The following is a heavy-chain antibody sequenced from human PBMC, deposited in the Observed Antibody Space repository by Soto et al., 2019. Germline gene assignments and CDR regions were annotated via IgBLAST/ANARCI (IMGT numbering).Heavy chain of an antibody. Sequence: ESGPTLVNPTQTLTLTCPVSGFSLSGTGMRVTWIRQPPGKALEWLARIDWEDTKLYSTSLKTRLTISKDTSKNQVVLTMTNMEPADTATYYCARAFYGMDVWGQGTTVTVSS. CDR2: IDWEDTK. J-gene: IGHJ6*02. V-gene: IGHV2-70*04. CDR1: GFSLSGTGMR. CDR3: ARAFYGMDV.